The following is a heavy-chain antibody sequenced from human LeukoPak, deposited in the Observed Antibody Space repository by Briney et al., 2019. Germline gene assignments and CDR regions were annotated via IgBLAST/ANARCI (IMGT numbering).Heavy chain of an antibody. CDR2: IYTSGST. CDR1: GGSISSSSYY. CDR3: ARSRSHTFWPLRKQGLDP. V-gene: IGHV4-61*02. D-gene: IGHD3-3*01. Sequence: SETLSLTCTVSGGSISSSSYYWSWIRQPAGKGLEWIGRIYTSGSTNYNPSLKSRVTISVDTSKNQFSLKLSSVTAADTAVYYCARSRSHTFWPLRKQGLDPWGQGTLVTVSS. J-gene: IGHJ5*02.